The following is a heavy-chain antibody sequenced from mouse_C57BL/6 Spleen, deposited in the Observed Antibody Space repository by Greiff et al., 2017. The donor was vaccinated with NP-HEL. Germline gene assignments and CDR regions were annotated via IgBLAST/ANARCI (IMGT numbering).Heavy chain of an antibody. Sequence: QVQLQQSGPELVKPGASVKISCKASGYAFSSSWMNWVKQRPGKGLEWIGRIYPGDGDTEYNGKFQGKATLTADKSSSTAYMQLSSLTSEDAAVDFCARENWYDYEGYAMDYWGQGTSVTVSS. D-gene: IGHD2-4*01. CDR1: GYAFSSSW. CDR3: ARENWYDYEGYAMDY. J-gene: IGHJ4*01. CDR2: IYPGDGDT. V-gene: IGHV1-82*01.